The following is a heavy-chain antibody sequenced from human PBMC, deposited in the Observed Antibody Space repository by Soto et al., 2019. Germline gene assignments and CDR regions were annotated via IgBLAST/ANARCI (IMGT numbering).Heavy chain of an antibody. V-gene: IGHV2-5*02. Sequence: QITLKESGPTLVKPTQTLTLTCTFSGFSLTTSGVAVGWIRQPPGKALEWLALIYWDDDKRYSPSLKSRLTITKNTSKNQVVLTMTPIDPVDTPTEYCAHRDYRSGYFDYWGQGVLVTVAS. J-gene: IGHJ4*02. CDR3: AHRDYRSGYFDY. D-gene: IGHD2-15*01. CDR2: IYWDDDK. CDR1: GFSLTTSGVA.